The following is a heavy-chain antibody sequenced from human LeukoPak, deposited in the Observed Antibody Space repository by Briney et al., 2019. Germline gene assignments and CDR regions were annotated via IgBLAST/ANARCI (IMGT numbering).Heavy chain of an antibody. J-gene: IGHJ5*02. V-gene: IGHV1-2*02. D-gene: IGHD3/OR15-3a*01. CDR3: ARDAVMDSPNPLNWFDP. Sequence: GASVKVSCKASGYTFTGYYVHWVRQAPGQGLEWMGWINPNSGGTNYAQKFQGRVTMTRDTSISTAYMELSRLRSDDTAVYYCARDAVMDSPNPLNWFDPWGQGTLVTVSS. CDR2: INPNSGGT. CDR1: GYTFTGYY.